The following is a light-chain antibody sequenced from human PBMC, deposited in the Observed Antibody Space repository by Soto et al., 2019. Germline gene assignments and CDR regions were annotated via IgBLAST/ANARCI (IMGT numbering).Light chain of an antibody. V-gene: IGLV2-14*03. CDR1: NNDVAVYNY. J-gene: IGLJ3*02. CDR2: HVK. CDR3: SSLTTRSTWV. Sequence: QSALTQPASVSGSPGQSITISCTGSNNDVAVYNYVSWYQQRPGKAPDLLIYHVKNRPSGISNRFSGSKSGNTASLIISGLQAEDEADYYCSSLTTRSTWVFGGGTKLTVL.